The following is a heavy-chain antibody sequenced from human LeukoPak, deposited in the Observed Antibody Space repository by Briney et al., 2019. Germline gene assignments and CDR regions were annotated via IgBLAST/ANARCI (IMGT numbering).Heavy chain of an antibody. D-gene: IGHD5-18*01. CDR3: AGENSGYSYGIDFDY. CDR1: GFTFISYA. CDR2: ISGSGGST. Sequence: GSLRLSCAASGFTFISYAMSWVRQAPGKGLEWVSAISGSGGSTYYADSVKGRFTISRDNAKNSLFLQMNSLRAEDTAVYYCAGENSGYSYGIDFDYWGQGTLVTVSS. J-gene: IGHJ4*02. V-gene: IGHV3-23*01.